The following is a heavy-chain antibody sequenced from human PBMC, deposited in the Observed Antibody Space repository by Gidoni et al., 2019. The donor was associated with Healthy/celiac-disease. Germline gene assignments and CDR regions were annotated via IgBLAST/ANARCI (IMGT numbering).Heavy chain of an antibody. Sequence: QVQLQQSGPGLVKPSQPLSLTCAIPGDSVSSNSAVWNWIWQSLSRGLEWPGSTYYSYKWYNDYAVSVKSRITINPDTSKNKFSLQLNCVTPEDTAVYYCARGHFEVSFDIWGQGTMVTVSS. CDR3: ARGHFEVSFDI. D-gene: IGHD3-3*01. V-gene: IGHV6-1*01. CDR2: TYYSYKWYN. CDR1: GDSVSSNSAV. J-gene: IGHJ3*02.